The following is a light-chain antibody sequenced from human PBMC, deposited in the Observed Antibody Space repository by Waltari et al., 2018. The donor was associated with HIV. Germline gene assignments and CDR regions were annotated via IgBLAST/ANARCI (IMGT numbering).Light chain of an antibody. CDR3: QQSYSTPTT. J-gene: IGKJ1*01. V-gene: IGKV1-39*01. CDR1: QSISSY. Sequence: DIQMTQSPPSLSASVGGRVTITCRASQSISSYLNWYQQKPGKAPKLLIYAASSLQSGVPSRFSGSGSGTDFTLTISSLQPEDFATYYCQQSYSTPTTFGQGTKVEIK. CDR2: AAS.